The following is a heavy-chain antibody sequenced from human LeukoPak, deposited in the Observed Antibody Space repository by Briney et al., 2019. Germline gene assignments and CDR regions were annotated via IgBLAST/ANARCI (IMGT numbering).Heavy chain of an antibody. D-gene: IGHD1-26*01. CDR1: GFTFASYA. V-gene: IGHV3-23*01. Sequence: GGFLRLSCAASGFTFASYAMSWVRQGPGKGLEWVSVIGGDGDNIYYADSVKGRFTISRDNSKNTLYLQMNSLRAEDTAVYYCAKDLGESYYQATAFDIWGQGTMVTVSS. J-gene: IGHJ3*02. CDR3: AKDLGESYYQATAFDI. CDR2: IGGDGDNI.